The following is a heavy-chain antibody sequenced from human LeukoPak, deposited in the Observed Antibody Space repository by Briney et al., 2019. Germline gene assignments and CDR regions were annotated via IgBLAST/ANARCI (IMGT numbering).Heavy chain of an antibody. Sequence: PGGSLRLSCAASGFTFSDYYMSWIRQAPGKGLEWVSYISSSGSTIYYADSVKGRFTIFRDNAKNSLYLQMNSLRAEDTAVYYCARPLDQAYCGGDCFSSLDYWGQGTLVTVSS. CDR1: GFTFSDYY. V-gene: IGHV3-11*01. J-gene: IGHJ4*02. CDR2: ISSSGSTI. D-gene: IGHD2-21*02. CDR3: ARPLDQAYCGGDCFSSLDY.